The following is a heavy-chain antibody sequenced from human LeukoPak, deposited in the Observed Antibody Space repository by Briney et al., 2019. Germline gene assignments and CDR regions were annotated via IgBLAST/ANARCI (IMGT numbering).Heavy chain of an antibody. D-gene: IGHD3-9*01. Sequence: GGSLRLSCAASGFTFSSYWMSWVRQAPGKGLEWVANIKQDGSEKYYVDSVKGRFTISRDNAKNSLYLQMNSLRAEDTAVYYCARDKRYYDLLTGYYTSRGYFDHRAQGTLVTVSS. CDR3: ARDKRYYDLLTGYYTSRGYFDH. V-gene: IGHV3-7*01. CDR2: IKQDGSEK. CDR1: GFTFSSYW. J-gene: IGHJ4*02.